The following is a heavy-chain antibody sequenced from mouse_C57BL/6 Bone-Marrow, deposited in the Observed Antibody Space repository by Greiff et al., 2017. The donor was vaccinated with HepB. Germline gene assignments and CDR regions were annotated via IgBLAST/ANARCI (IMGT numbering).Heavy chain of an antibody. D-gene: IGHD1-1*01. Sequence: QVQLQQSDAELVKPGASVKISCKVSGYTFTDHTIHWMKQRPEQGLEWIGYIYPRDGSTKYNEKFKGKDTLTADKSSSTAYMQLNGLTSEDSAVYFCARSGLGLGITTVVEGLPDWGQGTLVTVSA. CDR3: ARSGLGLGITTVVEGLPD. CDR1: GYTFTDHT. J-gene: IGHJ3*01. CDR2: IYPRDGST. V-gene: IGHV1-78*01.